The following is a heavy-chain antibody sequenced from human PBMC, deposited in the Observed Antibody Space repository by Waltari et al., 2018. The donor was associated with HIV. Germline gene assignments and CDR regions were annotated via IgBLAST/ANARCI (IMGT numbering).Heavy chain of an antibody. CDR2: IYYDGNNK. V-gene: IGHV3-30*02. Sequence: QVHLVESGGGVVQPGGSLKLSCAASGFTFSNYLMHWVRQAPGKGLEWVTFIYYDGNNKNYEDSVKGRFTISRDNSKKTLYLQMNSLRHEDTAAYYCARGGLAISPAGTRLYTGMDVWGQGTTVTVSS. D-gene: IGHD6-13*01. CDR3: ARGGLAISPAGTRLYTGMDV. CDR1: GFTFSNYL. J-gene: IGHJ6*02.